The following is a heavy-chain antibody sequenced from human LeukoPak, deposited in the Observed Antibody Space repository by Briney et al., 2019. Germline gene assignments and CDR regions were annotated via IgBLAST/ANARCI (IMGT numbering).Heavy chain of an antibody. CDR1: GGSFSGYY. J-gene: IGHJ4*02. Sequence: PSETLSLTCAVYGGSFSGYYWTWIRQPPGKGLEWIGEINHSGRTNYNPSLKSRVTISVDTSKNQFSLKLNSVTAADTAVYYCARAGDSSGYSDYWGQGTLVTVSS. V-gene: IGHV4-34*01. D-gene: IGHD3-22*01. CDR2: INHSGRT. CDR3: ARAGDSSGYSDY.